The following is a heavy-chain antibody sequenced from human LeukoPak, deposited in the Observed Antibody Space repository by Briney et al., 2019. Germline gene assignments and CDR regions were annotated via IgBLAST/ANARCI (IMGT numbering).Heavy chain of an antibody. D-gene: IGHD3-3*01. CDR2: IYHSGST. J-gene: IGHJ5*02. V-gene: IGHV4-34*01. Sequence: PSETLSLTCAVYGGSFSGYYWSWIRQPPGKGLEWIGYIYHSGSTYYNPSLKSRVTISVDRSKNQFSLKLSSVTAADTAVYYCARDFWSGYDFSSGFDPWGQGTLVTVSS. CDR1: GGSFSGYY. CDR3: ARDFWSGYDFSSGFDP.